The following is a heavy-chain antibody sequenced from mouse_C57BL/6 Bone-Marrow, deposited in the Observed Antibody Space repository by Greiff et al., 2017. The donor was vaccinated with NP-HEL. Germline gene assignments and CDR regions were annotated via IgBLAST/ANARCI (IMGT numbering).Heavy chain of an antibody. CDR2: IWGVGST. CDR3: ASVNYYGSSYVRFAY. J-gene: IGHJ3*01. D-gene: IGHD1-1*01. V-gene: IGHV2-6*01. Sequence: VQLVESGPGLVAPSQSLSITCTVSGFSLTSYGVDWVRQSPGKGLEWLGVIWGVGSTNYNSALKSRLSISKDNSKSQVFLKMNSLQTDDTAMYYCASVNYYGSSYVRFAYWGQGTLVTVSA. CDR1: GFSLTSYG.